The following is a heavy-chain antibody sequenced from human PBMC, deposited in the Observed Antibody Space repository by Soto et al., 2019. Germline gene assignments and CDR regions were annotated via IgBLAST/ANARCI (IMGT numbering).Heavy chain of an antibody. Sequence: SQTLSLTCAISGDSVSSNTASWNWIRQSPSRGIEWLGRTYFRSKWYNDYAVSVKSRIIINPDTSNNQFSLQLNSVTPADTAVYFCAKGDNLGPKTGYASDPGGQGIMVTVS. J-gene: IGHJ5*02. D-gene: IGHD5-12*01. CDR1: GDSVSSNTAS. CDR3: AKGDNLGPKTGYASDP. V-gene: IGHV6-1*01. CDR2: TYFRSKWYN.